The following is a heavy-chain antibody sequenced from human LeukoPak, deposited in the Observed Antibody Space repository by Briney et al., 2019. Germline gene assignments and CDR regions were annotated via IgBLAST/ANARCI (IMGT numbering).Heavy chain of an antibody. J-gene: IGHJ6*03. D-gene: IGHD6-25*01. Sequence: PSETLSLTCAVSGGSISSSNWWSWVRQPPGKGLEWIGEIYHSGSTNYNPSLKSRVTISVDTSKNQFSLKLSSVTAADTAVYYCARRRRESGYYYYYYMDVWGKGTTVTVSS. CDR3: ARRRRESGYYYYYYMDV. V-gene: IGHV4-4*02. CDR2: IYHSGST. CDR1: GGSISSSNW.